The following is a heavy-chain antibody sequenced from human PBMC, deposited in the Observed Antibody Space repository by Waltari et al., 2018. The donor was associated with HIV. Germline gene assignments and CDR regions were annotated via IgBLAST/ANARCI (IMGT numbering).Heavy chain of an antibody. J-gene: IGHJ4*02. V-gene: IGHV3-48*04. CDR3: SWKLHDSRAYYSA. CDR1: ASNITPSN. D-gene: IGHD3-22*01. CDR2: VSRSSETR. Sequence: EVQLVESGGGLVQPGGSLRPSCTPSASNITPSNFNWVRRAPGKGMEVVSFVSRSSETRQYADSVKGRFTISRYRADNSVHVQMNNLRAEDTAVYYGSWKLHDSRAYYSAWGQGTQVTVSS.